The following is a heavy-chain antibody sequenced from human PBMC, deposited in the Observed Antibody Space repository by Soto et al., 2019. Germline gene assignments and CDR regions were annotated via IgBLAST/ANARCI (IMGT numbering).Heavy chain of an antibody. D-gene: IGHD3-3*01. CDR3: ARETPKYYDFWSGYFSSYYYGMDV. CDR2: ISYDGSNK. Sequence: VQLVEFGGGVVQPGGSLRLSCAASGFTFSSYAMHWVRQAPGKGLEWVAVISYDGSNKYYADSVKGRFTISRDNSKNTLYLQMNSLRAEDTAVYYCARETPKYYDFWSGYFSSYYYGMDVWGQGTTVTVSS. V-gene: IGHV3-30-3*01. CDR1: GFTFSSYA. J-gene: IGHJ6*02.